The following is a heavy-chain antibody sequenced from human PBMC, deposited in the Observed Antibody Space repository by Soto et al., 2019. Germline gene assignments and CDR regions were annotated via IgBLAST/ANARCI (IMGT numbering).Heavy chain of an antibody. CDR2: ISWNSGSI. CDR3: AKAKISMVAATPNWFDP. J-gene: IGHJ5*02. V-gene: IGHV3-9*01. D-gene: IGHD2-15*01. CDR1: GFTFDDYA. Sequence: EVQLVESGGGLVQPGRSLRLSCAASGFTFDDYAMHWVRQAPGKGLEWVSGISWNSGSIGYADSVKGRFTISRDNAKSSLYLQMNSLIAEDTALYYCAKAKISMVAATPNWFDPWGQGTLVTVSS.